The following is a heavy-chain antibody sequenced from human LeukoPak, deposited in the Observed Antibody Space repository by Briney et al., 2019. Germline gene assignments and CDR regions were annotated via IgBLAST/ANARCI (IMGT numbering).Heavy chain of an antibody. J-gene: IGHJ4*02. Sequence: SGTLSLTCAVSGDSISSRNWWSWVRQPPGKGLEWIGEIHHSGSTNYNPSLKSRVTISVDTSKNQFSLKLSSVTAADTAVYYCARVRYGDYPGFDYWGQGTLVTVSS. V-gene: IGHV4-4*02. CDR3: ARVRYGDYPGFDY. CDR2: IHHSGST. CDR1: GDSISSRNW. D-gene: IGHD4-17*01.